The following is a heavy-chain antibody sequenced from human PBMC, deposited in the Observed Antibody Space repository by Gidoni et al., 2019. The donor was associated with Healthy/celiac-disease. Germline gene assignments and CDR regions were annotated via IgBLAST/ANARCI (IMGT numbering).Heavy chain of an antibody. CDR3: ARVEHYGSGSPYYYYYGMDV. CDR2: IKQDGSEK. CDR1: GFPFSSYW. V-gene: IGHV3-7*01. D-gene: IGHD3-10*01. Sequence: EVQLVESGGGLVQPGGSLRLSCAASGFPFSSYWMRWVRQAPGKGLEWVANIKQDGSEKYYVDSVKGRFTISRDNAKNSLYLQMNSLRAEDTAVYYCARVEHYGSGSPYYYYYGMDVWGQGTTVTVSS. J-gene: IGHJ6*02.